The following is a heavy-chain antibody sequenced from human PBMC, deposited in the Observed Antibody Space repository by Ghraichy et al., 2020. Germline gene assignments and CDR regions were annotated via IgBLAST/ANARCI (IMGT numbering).Heavy chain of an antibody. D-gene: IGHD5/OR15-5a*01. CDR3: ARDDTRTATSVIRFDY. CDR2: TSYDGNSK. Sequence: GGSLRLSCAASGFTFSNYGMHWVRQAPGKGLEWVSSTSYDGNSKFYVDSVKGRFTISRDNSQNTLYLQMDSLRVEDTAVYSCARDDTRTATSVIRFDYWGQGTLVTVSS. V-gene: IGHV3-30*19. CDR1: GFTFSNYG. J-gene: IGHJ4*02.